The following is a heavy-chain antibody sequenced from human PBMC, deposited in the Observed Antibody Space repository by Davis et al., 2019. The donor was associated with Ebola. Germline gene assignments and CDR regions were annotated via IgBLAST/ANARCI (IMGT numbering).Heavy chain of an antibody. CDR2: ISKTGST. CDR3: VRGRQELPY. Sequence: PSETLSLTCTVSGGSISGYHWSWIRQPPGRGLEWTGYISKTGSTTYNASLRGRVTISVDTSKNQTSLKVTSVTAADTAVYYCVRGRQELPYWGQGTLVTVSS. CDR1: GGSISGYH. V-gene: IGHV4-59*12. J-gene: IGHJ4*02. D-gene: IGHD2-21*01.